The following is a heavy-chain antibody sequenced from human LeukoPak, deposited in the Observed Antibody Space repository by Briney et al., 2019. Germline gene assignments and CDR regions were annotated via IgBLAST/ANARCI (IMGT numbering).Heavy chain of an antibody. D-gene: IGHD3-10*01. CDR3: ARANGYYGSGSYHFDY. J-gene: IGHJ4*02. CDR1: GGTSSSYA. CDR2: IIPIFGTA. V-gene: IGHV1-69*01. Sequence: SVKVSCKASGGTSSSYAISWVRQAPGQGLEWMGGIIPIFGTANYAQKFQGRVTITADESTSTAYMELSSLRSEDTAVYYCARANGYYGSGSYHFDYWGQGTLVTVSS.